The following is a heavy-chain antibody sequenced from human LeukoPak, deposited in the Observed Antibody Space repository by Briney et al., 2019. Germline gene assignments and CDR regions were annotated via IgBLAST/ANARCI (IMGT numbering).Heavy chain of an antibody. V-gene: IGHV1-46*02. D-gene: IGHD3-16*01. CDR2: ITSNGATT. J-gene: IGHJ4*02. Sequence: ASVRVSCKASGYNLNTYHMHWVRQAPGQGLEWMGIITSNGATTNCAQKFQGRVTMTRDTSTSTVYMDMSSLRSDDTAVYYCATEYVRTYYFDWWGQGTLVTVSS. CDR1: GYNLNTYH. CDR3: ATEYVRTYYFDW.